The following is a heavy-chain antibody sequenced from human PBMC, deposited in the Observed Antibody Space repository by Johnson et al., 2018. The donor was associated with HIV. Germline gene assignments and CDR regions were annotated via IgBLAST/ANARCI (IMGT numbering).Heavy chain of an antibody. D-gene: IGHD6-13*01. J-gene: IGHJ3*02. CDR3: AKGSAGYSSSRGAFDI. CDR2: ISYDGSNK. Sequence: VQLVESGGGLVQPGGSLRLSCAASGFTFSSYAMSWVRQAPGKGLEWVAVISYDGSNKYYADSVKGRFTISRDNSKNTLYLQMNSLRAEDTAVYYCAKGSAGYSSSRGAFDIWGQGTMVTVSS. V-gene: IGHV3-30*04. CDR1: GFTFSSYA.